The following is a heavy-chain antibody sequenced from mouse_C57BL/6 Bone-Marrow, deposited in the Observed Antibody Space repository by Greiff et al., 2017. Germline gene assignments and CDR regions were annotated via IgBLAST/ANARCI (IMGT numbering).Heavy chain of an antibody. CDR3: ARGYGNPSCLAY. D-gene: IGHD2-10*02. Sequence: VQLQQPGAELVKPGASVKMSCKASGYTFTSYWITWVKQRPGQGLEWIGDIYPGSGSTNYNEKFKSKATVTVDTSSSTAYMQLSSLTSEDSAVYYCARGYGNPSCLAYWGQGTLVTVSA. J-gene: IGHJ3*01. CDR1: GYTFTSYW. CDR2: IYPGSGST. V-gene: IGHV1-55*01.